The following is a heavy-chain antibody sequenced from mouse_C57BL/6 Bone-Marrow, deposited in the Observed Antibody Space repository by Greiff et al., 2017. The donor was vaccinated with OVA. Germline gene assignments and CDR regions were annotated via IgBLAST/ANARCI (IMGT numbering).Heavy chain of an antibody. V-gene: IGHV5-9-1*02. CDR3: TRGPTTVVPFDY. CDR1: GFTFSSYA. CDR2: ISSGGDYI. J-gene: IGHJ2*01. D-gene: IGHD1-1*01. Sequence: EVQLVESGEGLVKPGGSLKLSCAASGFTFSSYAMSWVRQTPEKRLEWVAYISSGGDYIYYADTVKGRFTISRDNARNTLYLQMSSLKSEDTAMYYCTRGPTTVVPFDYWGQGTTLTVSS.